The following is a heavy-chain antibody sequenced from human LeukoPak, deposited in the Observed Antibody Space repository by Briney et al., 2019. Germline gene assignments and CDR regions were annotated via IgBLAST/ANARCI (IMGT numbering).Heavy chain of an antibody. CDR2: IYYSGST. J-gene: IGHJ3*02. CDR1: GGSISSYY. D-gene: IGHD4-17*01. V-gene: IGHV4-59*01. CDR3: ATHDYGDIDAFDI. Sequence: SETLSLTCPVSGGSISSYYWSWIRQPPGKGLEWIGDIYYSGSTNYNPSLKSRVTISVDTSKNQFSLKLRSVTAADTAVYYCATHDYGDIDAFDIWGQGTMATV.